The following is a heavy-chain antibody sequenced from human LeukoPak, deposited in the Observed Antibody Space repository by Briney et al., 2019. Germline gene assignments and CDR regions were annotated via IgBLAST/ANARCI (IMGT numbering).Heavy chain of an antibody. V-gene: IGHV3-7*03. D-gene: IGHD3-10*01. Sequence: GGSLRLSCTSSGFILSSHWMNWVRQAPGKGPEWVANIKYDGSEQYYVDSVKGRFSISRDNTKNLLYLQMNSLRVEDTAVYYCARDYGWSFANWGQGTLVTVSS. CDR3: ARDYGWSFAN. CDR1: GFILSSHW. J-gene: IGHJ4*02. CDR2: IKYDGSEQ.